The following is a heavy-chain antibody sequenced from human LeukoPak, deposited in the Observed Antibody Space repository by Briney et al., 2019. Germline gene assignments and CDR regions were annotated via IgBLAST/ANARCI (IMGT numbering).Heavy chain of an antibody. CDR2: ISPTGIST. D-gene: IGHD2-8*02. J-gene: IGHJ4*02. CDR3: AREESGGYFDY. Sequence: ASVTVSCKASGFTFTNYYMHWVRQAPGPGLEWMGLISPTGISTNYAQKFRGRVTMTRDTSTATVYMELSSLRSEDTAVSYCAREESGGYFDYWGQGTLVTVSS. V-gene: IGHV1-46*01. CDR1: GFTFTNYY.